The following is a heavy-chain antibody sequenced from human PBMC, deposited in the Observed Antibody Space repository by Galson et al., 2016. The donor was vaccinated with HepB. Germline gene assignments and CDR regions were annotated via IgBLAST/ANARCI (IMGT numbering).Heavy chain of an antibody. CDR2: SDREDGKM. J-gene: IGHJ6*02. Sequence: SVKVSCKVFGHTLSELSMHWVRRAPGKGLEWMGGSDREDGKMFFAQSFQGRVAMTEDTGTDTGYMELHSLRSEDTAVYYCATVSAVTMLRGVFPMGHGLHVWGQGTAVTVSS. CDR1: GHTLSELS. CDR3: ATVSAVTMLRGVFPMGHGLHV. V-gene: IGHV1-24*01. D-gene: IGHD3-10*01.